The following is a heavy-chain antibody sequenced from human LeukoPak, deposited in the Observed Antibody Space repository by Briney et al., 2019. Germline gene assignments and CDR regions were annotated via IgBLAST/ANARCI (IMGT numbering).Heavy chain of an antibody. CDR2: INGNGDST. J-gene: IGHJ4*02. Sequence: GGSLRLSCAGSGFPFSSYPISWVRQAPGKGLEWVSAINGNGDSTYYADSVKGRFTISRDNSKNTLCLQMNSLRVEDTAVYYCATDPSLITGTSGFDYWGQGTLVAVSS. D-gene: IGHD1-14*01. CDR1: GFPFSSYP. CDR3: ATDPSLITGTSGFDY. V-gene: IGHV3-23*01.